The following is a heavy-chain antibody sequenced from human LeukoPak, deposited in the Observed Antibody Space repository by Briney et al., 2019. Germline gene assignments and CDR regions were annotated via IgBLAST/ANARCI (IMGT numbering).Heavy chain of an antibody. CDR3: AKGHVEMVTMWDFAGPSFDY. J-gene: IGHJ4*02. CDR1: GFTFSSYA. CDR2: ISSNGGST. V-gene: IGHV3-64*01. D-gene: IGHD5-24*01. Sequence: PGGSLRLSCAASGFTFSSYAMHWVRQAPGKGLEYVSAISSNGGSTYYANSVKGRFTISRDNSKDTLYLQMGSLRAEDMAVYYWAKGHVEMVTMWDFAGPSFDYWGQGPLSPSPQ.